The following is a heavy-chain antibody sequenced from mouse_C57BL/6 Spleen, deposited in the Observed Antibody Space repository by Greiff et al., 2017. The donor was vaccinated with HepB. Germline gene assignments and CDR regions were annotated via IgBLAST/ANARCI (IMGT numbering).Heavy chain of an antibody. V-gene: IGHV5-4*01. CDR1: GFTFSSYA. CDR3: ARDRGLYYAMDY. Sequence: EVQLQESGGGLVKPGGSLKLSCAASGFTFSSYAMSWVRQTPEKRLEWVATISDGGSYTYYPDNVKGRFTISRDNAKNNLYLQMSHLKSEDTAMYYCARDRGLYYAMDYWGQGTSVTVSS. CDR2: ISDGGSYT. J-gene: IGHJ4*01.